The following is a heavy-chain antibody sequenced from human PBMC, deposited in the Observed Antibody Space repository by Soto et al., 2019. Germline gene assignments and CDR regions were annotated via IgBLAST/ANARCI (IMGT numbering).Heavy chain of an antibody. CDR1: GYTFTSYG. CDR3: ARESSSSCHDY. V-gene: IGHV1-18*01. J-gene: IGHJ4*02. D-gene: IGHD6-13*01. Sequence: QVQLVQSGAEVKKPGASVKVSCKASGYTFTSYGISWVRQAPGQGLEWMGWISAYNGNTNYAQKLQGRVTMTTDPPTSPASVELRSLRSDDTAVYYCARESSSSCHDYWGQGTLVTVSS. CDR2: ISAYNGNT.